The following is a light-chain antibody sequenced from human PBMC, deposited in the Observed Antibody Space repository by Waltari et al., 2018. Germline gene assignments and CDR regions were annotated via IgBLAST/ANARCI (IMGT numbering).Light chain of an antibody. CDR1: SSDVGGYNF. CDR3: SSYTSSISVV. J-gene: IGLJ2*01. CDR2: DVN. V-gene: IGLV2-14*03. Sequence: QSALTQPASVSGSPGQSITISCTGTSSDVGGYNFVSWYQQHPGKAPKLMVYDVNHPPSRFSNRFSGAKSGTTASLTISGLQAEDEAYYYCSSYTSSISVVFGGGTKLTVL.